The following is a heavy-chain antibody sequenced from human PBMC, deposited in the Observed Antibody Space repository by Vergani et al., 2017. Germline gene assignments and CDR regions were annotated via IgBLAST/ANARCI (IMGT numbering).Heavy chain of an antibody. V-gene: IGHV4-34*01. CDR3: ARSRPYCTSGSCPAI. CDR2: IHTGGST. D-gene: IGHD2-15*01. J-gene: IGHJ4*02. CDR1: GGSFSGYY. Sequence: QVQLQQWGAGLLKPSETLSLTCAVYGGSFSGYYWSWIRQPPGKGPEWIGHIHTGGSTDLNPSFKSRVSISVDTSKSQFSLKLNSVTVADTAVYYCARSRPYCTSGSCPAIWGQGTLVTVSS.